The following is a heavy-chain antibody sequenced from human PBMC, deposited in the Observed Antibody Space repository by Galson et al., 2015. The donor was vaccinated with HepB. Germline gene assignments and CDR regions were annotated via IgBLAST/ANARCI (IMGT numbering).Heavy chain of an antibody. J-gene: IGHJ6*02. V-gene: IGHV1-69*13. Sequence: SVKVSCKASGGTFSTYAISWVRQAPGQGLEWMGGIIPILGTAKYAQKLQGRATITADEFTSTAHMELSSLRSEDTAVYYCARRDGISGYVYYYYGMDVWGQGTTVTVSS. CDR3: ARRDGISGYVYYYYGMDV. D-gene: IGHD3-22*01. CDR1: GGTFSTYA. CDR2: IIPILGTA.